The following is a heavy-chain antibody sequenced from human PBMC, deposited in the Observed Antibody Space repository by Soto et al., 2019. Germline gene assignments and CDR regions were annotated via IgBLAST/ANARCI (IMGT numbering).Heavy chain of an antibody. CDR1: GFTFSSYG. V-gene: IGHV3-30*18. Sequence: QVQLVESGGGVVQPGRSLRLSCAASGFTFSSYGMHWVRQAPGKGLEWVAVISYDGSNKYYADSVKGRFTISRDNSKNTLYLQMNSLRAEDTAVYYCAKMQNMGYCISTSCYGDGYYYGMDVWGQGTTVTVSS. J-gene: IGHJ6*02. D-gene: IGHD2-2*01. CDR2: ISYDGSNK. CDR3: AKMQNMGYCISTSCYGDGYYYGMDV.